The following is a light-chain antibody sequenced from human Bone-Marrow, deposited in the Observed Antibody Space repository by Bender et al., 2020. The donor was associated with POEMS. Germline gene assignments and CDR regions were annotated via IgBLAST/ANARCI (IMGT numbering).Light chain of an antibody. CDR2: EVT. CDR3: CSYAGDSLV. Sequence: QSALTQPASVSGSPGQSITISCTGTTSDVGGYNWVSWYQQHPGKAPKLMIYEVTKRPSGVPDRFSGSKSGNTASLAISGLQADDEADYYCCSYAGDSLVFGGGTTLTVL. CDR1: TSDVGGYNW. V-gene: IGLV2-8*01. J-gene: IGLJ2*01.